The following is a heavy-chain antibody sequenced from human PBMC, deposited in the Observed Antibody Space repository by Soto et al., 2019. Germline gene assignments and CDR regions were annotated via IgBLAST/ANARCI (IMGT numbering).Heavy chain of an antibody. J-gene: IGHJ5*02. Sequence: QSGGSLRLSCTASGFTFSSYTMSWVRQAPGKGLEWVSSFSGRDATTYYADSVKGRFTISRDNSKNTLYLQMNSLRAEDTALYFCVRTIVGATKGGWFDPWGQGALVTVSS. D-gene: IGHD1-26*01. CDR1: GFTFSSYT. CDR3: VRTIVGATKGGWFDP. CDR2: FSGRDATT. V-gene: IGHV3-23*01.